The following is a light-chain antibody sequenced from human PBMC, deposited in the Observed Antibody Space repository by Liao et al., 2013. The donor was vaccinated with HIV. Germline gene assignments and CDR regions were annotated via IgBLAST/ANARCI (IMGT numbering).Light chain of an antibody. Sequence: SSELTQPPSVSVSPGQTASIPCSGDKLGDKFASWYQQKPGQSPVLVIYQDAKRPSGIPERFSGSNSGNTATLTISGTQAMDEADYYCQAWDSSTAWRVFGGGTKLTVL. CDR2: QDA. J-gene: IGLJ2*01. CDR1: KLGDKF. CDR3: QAWDSSTAWRV. V-gene: IGLV3-1*01.